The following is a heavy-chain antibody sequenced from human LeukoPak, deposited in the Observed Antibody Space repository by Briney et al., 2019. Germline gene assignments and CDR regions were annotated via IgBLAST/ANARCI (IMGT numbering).Heavy chain of an antibody. Sequence: GGSLRLSCAASGFTFSDYYMSWVRQAPGKGLEWVSYISSSSSTIYYADSVKGRFTISRDNAKNSLYLQMNSLRAEDTAVYYCARTYYDFWSGPPIDAFDIWGQGTMVTVSS. V-gene: IGHV3-11*04. D-gene: IGHD3-3*01. CDR3: ARTYYDFWSGPPIDAFDI. CDR1: GFTFSDYY. CDR2: ISSSSSTI. J-gene: IGHJ3*02.